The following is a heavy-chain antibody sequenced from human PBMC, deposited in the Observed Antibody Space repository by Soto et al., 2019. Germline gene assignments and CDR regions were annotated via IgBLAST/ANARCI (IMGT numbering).Heavy chain of an antibody. Sequence: SETLSLTCTVSGGSIRSASYYWSWIRQHPGKGLEWIGSIYYSGSSYYNPSLKSRITISLDTSKNQFSLNLSSVTAADTAVYYCARVPLELNYFDYWGQGTLVTVSS. V-gene: IGHV4-31*03. D-gene: IGHD1-7*01. CDR1: GGSIRSASYY. CDR3: ARVPLELNYFDY. J-gene: IGHJ4*02. CDR2: IYYSGSS.